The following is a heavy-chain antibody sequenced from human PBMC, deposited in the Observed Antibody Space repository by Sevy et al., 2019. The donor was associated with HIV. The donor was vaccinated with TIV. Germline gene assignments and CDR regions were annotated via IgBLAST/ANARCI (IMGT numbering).Heavy chain of an antibody. CDR3: ARGRIAARRANWFDP. Sequence: ETVSLTCAVYGGSFSGYYWSWIRQPPGKGLEWIGEINHSGSTNYNPSLKSRVTISVDTSKNQFSLKLSSVTAADTAVYYCARGRIAARRANWFDPWGQGTLVTVSS. CDR1: GGSFSGYY. V-gene: IGHV4-34*01. J-gene: IGHJ5*02. CDR2: INHSGST. D-gene: IGHD6-6*01.